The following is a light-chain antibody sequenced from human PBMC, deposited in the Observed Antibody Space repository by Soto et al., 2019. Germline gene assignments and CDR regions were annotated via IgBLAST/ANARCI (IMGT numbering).Light chain of an antibody. V-gene: IGLV2-14*01. Sequence: QSALTQPASVSGSPGQSITISCTGTSSDVGGCNYVSWYQQHPGKAPKLIIYDVNNRTSGVSNRFSGSKSGNTASLTISGLRAEDEADYHCSSCTTSSTVVFGGGTKVTVL. CDR1: SSDVGGCNY. CDR3: SSCTTSSTVV. CDR2: DVN. J-gene: IGLJ2*01.